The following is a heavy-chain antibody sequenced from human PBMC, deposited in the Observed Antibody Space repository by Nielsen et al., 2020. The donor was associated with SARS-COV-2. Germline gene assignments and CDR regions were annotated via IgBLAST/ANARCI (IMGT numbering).Heavy chain of an antibody. D-gene: IGHD1-14*01. CDR3: ASIRDPNRPIGVDV. CDR1: GFTFSSYA. Sequence: GESLKISCAASGFTFSSYAMSWVRQAPGKGLEWVAGISYDGSNKYYVDSVKGRFTISRDNSKNTLYLQMNSLRPEDTAVFYCASIRDPNRPIGVDVWGQGTSVTVSS. V-gene: IGHV3-30-3*01. CDR2: ISYDGSNK. J-gene: IGHJ6*02.